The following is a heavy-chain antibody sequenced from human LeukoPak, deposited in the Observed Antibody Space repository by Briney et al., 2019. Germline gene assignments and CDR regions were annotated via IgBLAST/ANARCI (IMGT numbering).Heavy chain of an antibody. V-gene: IGHV1-69*13. Sequence: ASVKVSCKASGGTFSSYAISWVRQAPGQGLEWMGGIIPIFGTANYAQKFQGRVTITADESTSTAYMELSSLRSEDTAVYYCASTMVRGVTEGYFDYWGQGNPGHRLL. CDR3: ASTMVRGVTEGYFDY. J-gene: IGHJ4*02. CDR2: IIPIFGTA. D-gene: IGHD3-10*01. CDR1: GGTFSSYA.